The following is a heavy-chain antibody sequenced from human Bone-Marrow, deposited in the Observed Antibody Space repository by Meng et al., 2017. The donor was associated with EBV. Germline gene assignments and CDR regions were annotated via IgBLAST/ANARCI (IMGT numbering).Heavy chain of an antibody. CDR2: INHSGST. CDR3: ARGDYGSGSYYSHVGVVY. J-gene: IGHJ4*02. Sequence: VQLHKWVQGLVQPPGTLSLSWAGYGGSFSGYYWNWIRQPPGKGWEGSGEINHSGSTNYNPSLKSRVTISVDTAKNQFSLKLSSVTAADTAVYYCARGDYGSGSYYSHVGVVYWGQGTLVTVSS. CDR1: GGSFSGYY. V-gene: IGHV4-34*01. D-gene: IGHD3-10*01.